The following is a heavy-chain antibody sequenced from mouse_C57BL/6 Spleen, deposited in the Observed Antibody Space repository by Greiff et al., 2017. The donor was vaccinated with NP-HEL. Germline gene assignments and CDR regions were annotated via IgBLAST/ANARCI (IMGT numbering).Heavy chain of an antibody. J-gene: IGHJ4*01. CDR2: ISDGGSYT. V-gene: IGHV5-4*01. CDR1: GFTFSSYA. CDR3: ARDRHGSRGAMDY. Sequence: EVMLVESGGGLVKPGGSLKLSCAASGFTFSSYAMSWVRQTPEKRLEWVATISDGGSYTYYPDNVKGRFTISRDNAKNNLYLQMSHLKSEDTAMYYCARDRHGSRGAMDYWGQGTSVTVSS. D-gene: IGHD1-1*01.